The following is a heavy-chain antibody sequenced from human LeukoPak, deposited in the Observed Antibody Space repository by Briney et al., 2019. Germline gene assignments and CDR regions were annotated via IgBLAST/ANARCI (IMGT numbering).Heavy chain of an antibody. J-gene: IGHJ4*02. CDR3: ARTGDGDYVIYFDY. V-gene: IGHV4-39*01. Sequence: SETLSLTCTVSGGSISSSSYYWGWIRQPPGKGLEWIGSIYYSGSTYYNPSLKSRVTISVDTSKNQFSLKLSFVTAADTAVYYCARTGDGDYVIYFDYWGQGTLVTVSS. D-gene: IGHD4-17*01. CDR2: IYYSGST. CDR1: GGSISSSSYY.